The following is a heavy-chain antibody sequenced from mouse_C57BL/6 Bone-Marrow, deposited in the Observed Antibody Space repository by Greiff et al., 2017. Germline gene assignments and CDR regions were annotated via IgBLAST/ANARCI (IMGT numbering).Heavy chain of an antibody. CDR1: GYSFTGYY. J-gene: IGHJ1*03. V-gene: IGHV1-42*01. D-gene: IGHD1-1*01. CDR2: INPSTGGT. Sequence: EVQLQQSGPELVKPGASVKISCKASGYSFTGYYMNWVKQSPEKSLEWIGEINPSTGGTTYNQKFKAKATLTVDKSSSTAYMQLKSLTSEDSAVYYCARFITTVVAHWYFDVWGTGTTVTVSS. CDR3: ARFITTVVAHWYFDV.